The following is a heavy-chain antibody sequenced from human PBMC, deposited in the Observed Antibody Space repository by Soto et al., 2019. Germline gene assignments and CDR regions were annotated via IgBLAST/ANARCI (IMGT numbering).Heavy chain of an antibody. CDR3: ARDSKWLIIKGNWFDS. Sequence: QVQLVQSGAEAKRPGASVKVSCKFSGYNFIDYGMSWVRQAPGQGLEWMGWISGSNGATNYAQRFQGRFTLTTDTSTNTAYMELRSLRKDDTAVYYCARDSKWLIIKGNWFDSLGQGTLFSVSS. CDR1: GYNFIDYG. J-gene: IGHJ5*01. D-gene: IGHD5-12*01. V-gene: IGHV1-18*04. CDR2: ISGSNGAT.